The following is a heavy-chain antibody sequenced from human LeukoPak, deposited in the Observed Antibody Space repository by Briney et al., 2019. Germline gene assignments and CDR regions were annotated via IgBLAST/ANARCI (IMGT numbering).Heavy chain of an antibody. CDR3: AGHAYYGAKDFDY. Sequence: SETLSLTCIVSGDSISSGSYYWGWIRQPPGTGLEWIVSIYNSGSTHYNPSLKSRVTISVDTSKNQFSLKLSSVTAADTAVYYCAGHAYYGAKDFDYWGQGTLVTVSS. V-gene: IGHV4-39*01. CDR2: IYNSGST. J-gene: IGHJ4*02. CDR1: GDSISSGSYY. D-gene: IGHD4-23*01.